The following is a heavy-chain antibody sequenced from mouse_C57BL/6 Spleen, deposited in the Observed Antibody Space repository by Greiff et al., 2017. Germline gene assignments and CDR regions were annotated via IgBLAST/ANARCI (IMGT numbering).Heavy chain of an antibody. CDR2: IYPRDGST. V-gene: IGHV1-85*01. J-gene: IGHJ2*01. CDR3: ARGGYGSSLDY. CDR1: GYTFTSYD. D-gene: IGHD1-1*01. Sequence: VQVVESGPELVKPGASVKLSCKASGYTFTSYDINWVKQRPGQGLEWIGWIYPRDGSTKYNEKFKGKATLTVDTSSSTAYMELHSLTSEDSAVYFCARGGYGSSLDYWGQGTTLTVSA.